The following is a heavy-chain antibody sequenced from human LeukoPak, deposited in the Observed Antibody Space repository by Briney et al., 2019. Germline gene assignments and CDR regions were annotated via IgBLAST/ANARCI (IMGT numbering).Heavy chain of an antibody. CDR2: IYHSGST. D-gene: IGHD5-24*01. CDR1: GYSISSGYY. J-gene: IGHJ4*02. Sequence: SETLSLTCTVSGYSISSGYYWGWIRQPPGKGLEWIGSIYHSGSTYYNPSLKSRVTISVDTSKNQFSLKLSSVTAADTAVYYCARDRFRDGYNLDYWGQGTLVTVSS. CDR3: ARDRFRDGYNLDY. V-gene: IGHV4-38-2*02.